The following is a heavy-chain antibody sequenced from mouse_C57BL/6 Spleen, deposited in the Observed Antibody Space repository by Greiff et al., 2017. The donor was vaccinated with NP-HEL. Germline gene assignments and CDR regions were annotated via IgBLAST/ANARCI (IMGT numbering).Heavy chain of an antibody. J-gene: IGHJ2*01. V-gene: IGHV1-61*01. CDR3: AIGGQLRLLYFDY. Sequence: VQLQQPGAELVRPGSSVKLSCKASGYTFTSYWMDWVKQRPGQGLEWIGNIYPSDSETHYNQKFKDKATLTVDKSSSTAYMQLSSLTSEDSAVYYCAIGGQLRLLYFDYWGQGTPLTVSS. CDR2: IYPSDSET. D-gene: IGHD3-2*02. CDR1: GYTFTSYW.